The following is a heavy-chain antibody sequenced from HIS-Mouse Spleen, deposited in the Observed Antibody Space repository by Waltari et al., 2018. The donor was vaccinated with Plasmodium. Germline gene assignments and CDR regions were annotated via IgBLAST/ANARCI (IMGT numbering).Heavy chain of an antibody. V-gene: IGHV3-7*01. CDR1: GFTFSSYW. J-gene: IGHJ2*01. CDR3: ASSWYWYFDL. Sequence: EVQLVESGGGLVQPGGSLRLSCAASGFTFSSYWMSWGRQAPGKGREWVANRKQDGSEKYYVDSVKGRFTISRDNAKNSLYLQMNSLRAEDTAVYYCASSWYWYFDLWGRGTLVTVSS. D-gene: IGHD6-13*01. CDR2: RKQDGSEK.